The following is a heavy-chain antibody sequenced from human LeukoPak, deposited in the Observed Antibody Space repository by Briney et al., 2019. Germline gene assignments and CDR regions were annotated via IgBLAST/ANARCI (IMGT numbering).Heavy chain of an antibody. Sequence: SVKVSCKASGGTFSSYAISWVRQAPGQGLEWMGGITPIFGTANYAQKFQGRVTITTDESTSTAYMELSSLRSEATAVYYCARDQKAWSDPWGQGTLVTVSS. V-gene: IGHV1-69*05. CDR3: ARDQKAWSDP. CDR2: ITPIFGTA. J-gene: IGHJ5*02. CDR1: GGTFSSYA.